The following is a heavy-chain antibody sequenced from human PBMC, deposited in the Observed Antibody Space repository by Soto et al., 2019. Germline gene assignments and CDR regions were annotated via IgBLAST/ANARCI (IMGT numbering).Heavy chain of an antibody. J-gene: IGHJ4*02. V-gene: IGHV4-59*01. Sequence: SETLSLTSTVSGGSTSSYYWSWIRQPPGKGLEWIGYIYYRGSTNYNPSLKSRVTISLDTSKNQFSLKLSSVTAADTAVYYCARERYSGDYFFDYWGQGALVTVSS. CDR1: GGSTSSYY. CDR2: IYYRGST. D-gene: IGHD4-17*01. CDR3: ARERYSGDYFFDY.